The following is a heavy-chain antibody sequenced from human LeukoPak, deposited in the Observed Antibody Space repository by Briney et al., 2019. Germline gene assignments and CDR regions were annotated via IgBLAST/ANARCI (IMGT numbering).Heavy chain of an antibody. Sequence: GGSLRLSCAASGFTFSSYAMSWVRQAPGKRLEWVSAISGSGGSTYYADSVKGRFTISRDNSKNTLYLQMNSLRAEDTAVYYCWGVSDGPPDAFDIWGQGTMVTVSS. D-gene: IGHD3-16*01. V-gene: IGHV3-23*01. J-gene: IGHJ3*02. CDR1: GFTFSSYA. CDR2: ISGSGGST. CDR3: WGVSDGPPDAFDI.